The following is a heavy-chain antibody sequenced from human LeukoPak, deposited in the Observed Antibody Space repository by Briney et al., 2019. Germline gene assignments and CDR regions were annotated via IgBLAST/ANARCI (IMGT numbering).Heavy chain of an antibody. V-gene: IGHV4-39*01. CDR3: GRRQVTSGTKYFDY. CDR1: GGSISSASYY. D-gene: IGHD3-10*01. Sequence: KPSETLSLTCTVSGGSISSASYYWGWVRQSPGKGLEWIGSLYYSGTTSYNPSLRGRVSISIDTSKHQFSLKLTSVTAADTAVYYCGRRQVTSGTKYFDYWGQGTLVTVSS. J-gene: IGHJ4*02. CDR2: LYYSGTT.